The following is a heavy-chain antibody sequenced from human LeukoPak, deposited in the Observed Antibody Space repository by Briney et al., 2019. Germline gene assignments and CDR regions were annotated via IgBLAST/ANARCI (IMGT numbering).Heavy chain of an antibody. CDR3: ARTVCSGGSCYSGGIFFDY. CDR2: IYSDNT. D-gene: IGHD2-15*01. J-gene: IGHJ4*02. Sequence: PGGSLRLSCTVSGFTVSSNSMSWVRQAPGKGLEWVSFIYSDNTHYSDSVKGRFTISRDNSKNTLYLQMNSLRAEDTAVYYCARTVCSGGSCYSGGIFFDYWGQGTLVTVSS. V-gene: IGHV3-53*01. CDR1: GFTVSSNS.